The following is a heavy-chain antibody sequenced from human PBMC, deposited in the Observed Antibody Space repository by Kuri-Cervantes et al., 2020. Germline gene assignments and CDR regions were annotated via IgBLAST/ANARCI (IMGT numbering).Heavy chain of an antibody. Sequence: GESLKISCAASGLTFSSYGMHWVRQAPGKGLEYVAVISYDGSNKYYADSVKGRFTISRDNSKNTLYLQMNSLRAEDTAVYYCAKDLMIVVEYYFDYWGQGTLVTVSS. J-gene: IGHJ4*02. CDR2: ISYDGSNK. V-gene: IGHV3-30*18. CDR3: AKDLMIVVEYYFDY. CDR1: GLTFSSYG. D-gene: IGHD3-22*01.